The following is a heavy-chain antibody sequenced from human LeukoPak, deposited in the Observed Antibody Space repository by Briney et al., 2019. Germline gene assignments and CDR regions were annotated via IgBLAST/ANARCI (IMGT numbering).Heavy chain of an antibody. D-gene: IGHD3-3*01. V-gene: IGHV4-39*01. J-gene: IGHJ1*01. CDR3: ARLFVAEYFQH. CDR1: GGSISSSSYY. Sequence: SETLSLTCTVSGGSISSSSYYWGWIRQPPGKGLEWIGSIYYSGSTYYNPSLKSRVTISVDTSKNQFSLKLSSATAADTAVYYCARLFVAEYFQHWGQGTLVTVSS. CDR2: IYYSGST.